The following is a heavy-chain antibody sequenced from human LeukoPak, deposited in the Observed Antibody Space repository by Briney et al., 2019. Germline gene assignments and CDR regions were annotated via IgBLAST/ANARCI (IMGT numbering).Heavy chain of an antibody. CDR1: GGSISSSNW. J-gene: IGHJ3*02. V-gene: IGHV4-4*02. CDR2: IYHSGST. D-gene: IGHD3-22*01. CDR3: ARKVRYYDSSGHDAFDI. Sequence: SGTLSLTCAVSGGSISSSNWWSWVRQPPGKGLEWIGEIYHSGSTNYNPSLKSRVTISVDKSKNQFSLKLSSVTAADTAVYYCARKVRYYDSSGHDAFDIWGQGTVVTVSS.